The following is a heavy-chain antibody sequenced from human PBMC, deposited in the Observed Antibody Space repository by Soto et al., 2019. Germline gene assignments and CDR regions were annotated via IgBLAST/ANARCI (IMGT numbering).Heavy chain of an antibody. CDR1: GFTFSSYE. Sequence: HPVGSLRLSCAASGFTFSSYEMNWVRQAPGKGLEWVSYISSSGSTIYYADSVKGRFTITRDNAKNSLYLQMNSLRAEDTAVYYCARGRSNDFRSSPPPKFDPWGQGTLVTVSS. V-gene: IGHV3-48*03. CDR2: ISSSGSTI. CDR3: ARGRSNDFRSSPPPKFDP. D-gene: IGHD2-21*02. J-gene: IGHJ5*02.